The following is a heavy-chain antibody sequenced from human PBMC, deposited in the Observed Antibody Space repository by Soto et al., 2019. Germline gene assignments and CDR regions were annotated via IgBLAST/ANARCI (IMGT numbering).Heavy chain of an antibody. J-gene: IGHJ4*02. CDR3: ARNPDYGPPFDY. CDR2: IYYSGST. D-gene: IGHD4-17*01. CDR1: GGSISSGGYY. V-gene: IGHV4-31*03. Sequence: SETLSLTCTVSGGSISSGGYYWSWIRQHPGKGLEWIGYIYYSGSTYYNPSLKSRVTISVDTSKNQFSLKLSSVTAADTAVYYCARNPDYGPPFDYWGQGTLVTVSS.